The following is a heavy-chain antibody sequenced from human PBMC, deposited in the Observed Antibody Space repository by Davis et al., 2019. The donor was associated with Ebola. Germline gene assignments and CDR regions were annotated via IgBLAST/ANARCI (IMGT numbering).Heavy chain of an antibody. V-gene: IGHV3-23*01. Sequence: GESLKISCAASGFTFSSYSMNWVRQAPGKGLEWVSAISGSGGTTYYAGSVKGRFTVSRDNSKNTLYLQMNSLRAEDTAVYYCAGPSGSLGYWGQGTLVTVSS. CDR3: AGPSGSLGY. CDR1: GFTFSSYS. D-gene: IGHD3-22*01. CDR2: ISGSGGTT. J-gene: IGHJ4*02.